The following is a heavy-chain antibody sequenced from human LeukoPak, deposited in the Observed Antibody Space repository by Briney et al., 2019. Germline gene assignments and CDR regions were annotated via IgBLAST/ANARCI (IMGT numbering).Heavy chain of an antibody. J-gene: IGHJ4*02. Sequence: SETLSLTCAVYGGSFSGYYWSWIRQPPGKGLEWIGEINHSGSTNYNPSLKSRVTISVDTSKNQFSLKLSSVTAADTAVYYCARATVLLWFGELNPNYFDYWGQGTLVTVSS. CDR3: ARATVLLWFGELNPNYFDY. V-gene: IGHV4-34*01. D-gene: IGHD3-10*01. CDR1: GGSFSGYY. CDR2: INHSGST.